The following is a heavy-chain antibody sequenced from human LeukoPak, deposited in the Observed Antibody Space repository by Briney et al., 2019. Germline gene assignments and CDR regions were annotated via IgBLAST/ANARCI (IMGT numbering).Heavy chain of an antibody. CDR3: AKESGKFDY. CDR2: ISADGGST. V-gene: IGHV3-43*02. J-gene: IGHJ4*02. CDR1: GINFADYA. Sequence: PGGSLRLSCVVSGINFADYAMHWVRQPPGKGLEWVSLISADGGSTFSADSVKGRFSIPRDNSKNSLYLQMNSLRSEDTAMYYCAKESGKFDYWGQGTLVAVSS.